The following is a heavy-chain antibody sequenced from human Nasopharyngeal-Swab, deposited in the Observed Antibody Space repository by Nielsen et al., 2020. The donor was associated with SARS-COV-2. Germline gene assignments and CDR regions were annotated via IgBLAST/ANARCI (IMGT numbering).Heavy chain of an antibody. D-gene: IGHD1-26*01. CDR3: ARDLGKWEPQAGFDY. V-gene: IGHV6-1*01. CDR2: TYYRSKWYN. CDR1: GDSVSSNSAA. Sequence: SETLSLTCAISGDSVSSNSAAWNWIRQSPSRGLEWLGRTYYRSKWYNDYAVSVKSRITINPDTSKNRFSLQLNSVTPEDTAVYYCARDLGKWEPQAGFDYWGQGTLVTVSS. J-gene: IGHJ4*02.